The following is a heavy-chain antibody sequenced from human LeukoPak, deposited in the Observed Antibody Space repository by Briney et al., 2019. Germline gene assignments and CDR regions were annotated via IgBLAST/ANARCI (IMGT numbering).Heavy chain of an antibody. D-gene: IGHD6-19*01. CDR3: ARDSSVADTGFDY. CDR1: GGSINSYY. CDR2: VSSSGTT. Sequence: SETLSLTCTLSGGSINSYYWNWLRQPNGNGLEWIGRVSSSGTTNYNPSLKSRVTVSLDASKTQFSLKLTSVTAADTAVYYCARDSSVADTGFDYWGQGILVTVSS. J-gene: IGHJ4*01. V-gene: IGHV4-4*07.